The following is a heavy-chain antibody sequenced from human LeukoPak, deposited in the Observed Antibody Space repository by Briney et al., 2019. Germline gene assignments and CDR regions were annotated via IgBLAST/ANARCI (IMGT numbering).Heavy chain of an antibody. V-gene: IGHV4-59*01. CDR1: GGSISSYY. Sequence: SETLSLTCTVSGGSISSYYWSWIRQPPGKGLEWIGYIYYSGSTNYNPSLKSRVTMSVDTSKNQFSLKLSSVTAADTAVYYCARVESGYCSSTSCQNWFDPWGQGTLVTVSS. CDR2: IYYSGST. D-gene: IGHD2-2*01. CDR3: ARVESGYCSSTSCQNWFDP. J-gene: IGHJ5*02.